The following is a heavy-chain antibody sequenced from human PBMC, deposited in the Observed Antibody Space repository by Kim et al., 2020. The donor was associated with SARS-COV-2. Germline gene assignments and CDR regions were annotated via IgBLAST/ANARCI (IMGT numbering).Heavy chain of an antibody. J-gene: IGHJ4*02. D-gene: IGHD6-19*01. Sequence: TYDADSVKGRFTISRDNSKHTLYLQMTSLRAEDTAVYYCASPWLATIGDYWGQGTLVTVSS. CDR2: T. CDR3: ASPWLATIGDY. V-gene: IGHV3-23*01.